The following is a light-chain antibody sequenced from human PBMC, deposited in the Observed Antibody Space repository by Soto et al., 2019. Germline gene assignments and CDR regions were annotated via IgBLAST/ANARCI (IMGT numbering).Light chain of an antibody. Sequence: QSALAQPASVSGSPGQSITISCTGTSIDVGGFNYVSWYQQHPGKAPKLMIYAVSNRPSGVSHRFSGSKSGNTASLTISGLQAEDEADYYCSSYTTRSTLEVFGTGTKVPVL. J-gene: IGLJ1*01. CDR2: AVS. CDR3: SSYTTRSTLEV. V-gene: IGLV2-14*01. CDR1: SIDVGGFNY.